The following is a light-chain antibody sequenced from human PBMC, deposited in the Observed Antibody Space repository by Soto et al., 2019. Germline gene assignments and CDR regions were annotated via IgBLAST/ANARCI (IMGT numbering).Light chain of an antibody. CDR1: QSVSSN. J-gene: IGKJ5*01. CDR3: QQYNNWPPEVT. V-gene: IGKV3-15*01. Sequence: EIVMTQSPATLSVSPGERATLSCRASQSVSSNLAWYQQKPGQAPGLLIYGASTRATDIPARFSGSGSGTEFTLTISSLQSEDFAVYYCQQYNNWPPEVTFGQGTRLEIK. CDR2: GAS.